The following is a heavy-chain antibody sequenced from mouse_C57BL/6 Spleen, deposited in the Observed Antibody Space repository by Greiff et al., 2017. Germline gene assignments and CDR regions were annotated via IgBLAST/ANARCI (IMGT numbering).Heavy chain of an antibody. V-gene: IGHV1-53*01. CDR2: INPSNGGT. Sequence: QVPLQQPGTELVKPGASVKLSCKASGYTFTSYWMHWVKQRPGQGLEWIGNINPSNGGTNYNEKFKSKATLTVDQSSSTAYMQLSSLTSEDSSVYYCASGYYDYYAMDYWGQGTSVTVSS. CDR1: GYTFTSYW. J-gene: IGHJ4*01. D-gene: IGHD2-3*01. CDR3: ASGYYDYYAMDY.